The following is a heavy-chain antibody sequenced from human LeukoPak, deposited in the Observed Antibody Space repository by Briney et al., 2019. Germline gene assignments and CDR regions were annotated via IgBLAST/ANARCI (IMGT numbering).Heavy chain of an antibody. CDR3: ARGAPGY. CDR2: IIHSGST. CDR1: GGSFSSYP. V-gene: IGHV4-34*12. D-gene: IGHD4/OR15-4a*01. J-gene: IGHJ4*02. Sequence: SETLSLTCAVYGGSFSSYPWTWIRQPPGKGLEWNGQIIHSGSTKYNPSLNGRVTMSVDTSKNQFSLKLTSVTAADTAVYYCARGAPGYWGQGTLVTVSS.